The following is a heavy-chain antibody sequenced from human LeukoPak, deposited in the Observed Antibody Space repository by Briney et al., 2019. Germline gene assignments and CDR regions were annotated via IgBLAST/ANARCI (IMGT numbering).Heavy chain of an antibody. V-gene: IGHV3-23*01. CDR1: GFTFSSYA. J-gene: IGHJ4*02. CDR2: ISGSGGST. CDR3: AKGHCSGGSCALGY. Sequence: GSLRLSCTASGFTFSSYAMSWVHQAPGKGLEWVSAISGSGGSTYYADSVKGRFTISRDNSKNTLYLQMNSLRAEDTAVYYCAKGHCSGGSCALGYWGQGTLVTVSS. D-gene: IGHD2-15*01.